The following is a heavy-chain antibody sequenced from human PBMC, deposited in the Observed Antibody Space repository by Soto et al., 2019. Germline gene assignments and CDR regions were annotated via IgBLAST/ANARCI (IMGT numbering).Heavy chain of an antibody. D-gene: IGHD1-1*01. Sequence: SETLSLTCTVSGGSISSYYWSWIRQPPGKGLEWIGYIYHSGSTYYNPSLKSRVTISVDTSKNQFSLRLTSVTAADTAVYYCARGPWNADFDYWGQGIVVTVSS. J-gene: IGHJ4*02. CDR3: ARGPWNADFDY. CDR2: IYHSGST. CDR1: GGSISSYY. V-gene: IGHV4-59*01.